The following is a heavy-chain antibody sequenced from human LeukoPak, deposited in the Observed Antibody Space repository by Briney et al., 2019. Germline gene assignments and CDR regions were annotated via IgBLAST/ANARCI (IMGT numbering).Heavy chain of an antibody. CDR3: VKRWTGTTIGQQDY. V-gene: IGHV3-30*18. CDR1: GFTFSSYG. CDR2: ISYDGSNK. D-gene: IGHD1-1*01. Sequence: PGRSLRLSCAASGFTFSSYGMHWVRQAPGKGLEWVAVISYDGSNKYYADSVKGRSTISRDNSKNTLYLQMNSLRAEDMAVYYCVKRWTGTTIGQQDYWGQGTLVTVSS. J-gene: IGHJ4*02.